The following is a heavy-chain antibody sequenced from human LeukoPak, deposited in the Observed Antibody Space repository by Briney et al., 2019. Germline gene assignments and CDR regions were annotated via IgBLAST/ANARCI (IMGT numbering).Heavy chain of an antibody. J-gene: IGHJ3*02. CDR2: INHSGST. CDR1: GGSFSGYY. CDR3: ARESYYDSSARAFDI. V-gene: IGHV4-34*01. Sequence: SETLSLTCAVYGGSFSGYYWSWIRQPPGKGLEWIGEINHSGSTNYNPSLKSRVTISVDTSKNQFSLKLSSVTAADTAVYYCARESYYDSSARAFDIWGQGTMVTVSS. D-gene: IGHD3-22*01.